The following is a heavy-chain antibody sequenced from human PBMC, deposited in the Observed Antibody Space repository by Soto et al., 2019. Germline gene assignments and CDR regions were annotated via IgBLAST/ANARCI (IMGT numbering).Heavy chain of an antibody. CDR3: AATGGHSFGLDI. CDR2: MSGYNGNT. Sequence: QAQLLQSGGEVKKPGASVKVSCNSSDHTFTYYGINWVRRAPGQGLEWMGWMSGYNGNTKYAQKFQDRVTMSAETTPRTAYMEMRILTCDDTAVYFCAATGGHSFGLDIWGQGTTVTVSS. D-gene: IGHD2-8*02. J-gene: IGHJ6*02. V-gene: IGHV1-18*01. CDR1: DHTFTYYG.